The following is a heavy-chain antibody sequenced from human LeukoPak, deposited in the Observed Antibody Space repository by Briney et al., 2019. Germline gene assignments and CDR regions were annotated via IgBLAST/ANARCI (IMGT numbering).Heavy chain of an antibody. CDR3: ARAAAGPYFDY. D-gene: IGHD6-13*01. CDR2: IYYSGST. Sequence: PSETLSLTCTVSGGSISSYYWSWIRQPPGKGLEWIGYIYYSGSTNYNPSLKSRVTISVDTSKNQLSLKLSSVTAADTAVYYCARAAAGPYFDYWGQGTLVTVSS. J-gene: IGHJ4*02. CDR1: GGSISSYY. V-gene: IGHV4-59*01.